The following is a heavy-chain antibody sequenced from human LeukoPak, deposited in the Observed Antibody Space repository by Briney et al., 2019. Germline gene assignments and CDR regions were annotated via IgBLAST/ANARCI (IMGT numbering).Heavy chain of an antibody. J-gene: IGHJ6*02. Sequence: GGSLRLSCAASGFTFSSYAMHWVRQAPGKGLEWVAVISYDGSNNYYADSVKGRFTISRDNSKNTLYLQMNSLRAEDTAVYYCARAVVPAATSHYYGMDVWGQGTTVTVSS. V-gene: IGHV3-30*04. CDR2: ISYDGSNN. CDR3: ARAVVPAATSHYYGMDV. CDR1: GFTFSSYA. D-gene: IGHD2-2*01.